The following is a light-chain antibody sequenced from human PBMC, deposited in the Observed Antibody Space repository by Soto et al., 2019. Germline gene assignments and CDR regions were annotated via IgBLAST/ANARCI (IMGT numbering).Light chain of an antibody. CDR2: DAY. V-gene: IGKV3-11*01. CDR1: QSVSSY. J-gene: IGKJ2*01. Sequence: EIVLTQSPATLSLSPGERATLSCRASQSVSSYLAWYQQKPGQAPRLLINDAYNRATGIPARFSGSGSGTDFTLTISSLEPEDFAVYYCQQRSNWPPYTFGQGTKLEIK. CDR3: QQRSNWPPYT.